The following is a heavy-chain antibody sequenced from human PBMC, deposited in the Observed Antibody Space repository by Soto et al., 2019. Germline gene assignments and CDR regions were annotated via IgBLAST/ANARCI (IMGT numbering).Heavy chain of an antibody. J-gene: IGHJ6*01. V-gene: IGHV1-69*12. CDR3: ARDKDRQQLGGNYYYIMDV. Sequence: QVQLVQSGAEVKKPGSSVKVSCKTSGGTFRTSAISWVRQAPGQGLEWMGGIMPVFPTPDYAQKFQGRGTITADESTGTAYMELSSLRSEDTAVYYCARDKDRQQLGGNYYYIMDVWGQGTTVTVSS. CDR2: IMPVFPTP. CDR1: GGTFRTSA. D-gene: IGHD3-3*02.